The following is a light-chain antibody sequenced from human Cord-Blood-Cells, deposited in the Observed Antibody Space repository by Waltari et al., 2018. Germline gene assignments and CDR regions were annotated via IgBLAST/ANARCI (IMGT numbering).Light chain of an antibody. CDR1: SLNRHY. J-gene: IGLJ1*01. Sequence: SSELTQDPAVSVALGQTVRITCYGDSLNRHYASWYQQKPGQAPVLVIYGKNNRPSGIPDRVSGSSSRNTASLTITGAQAEDEADYYCNSRDSSGNHYVFGTGTKVTVL. CDR3: NSRDSSGNHYV. CDR2: GKN. V-gene: IGLV3-19*01.